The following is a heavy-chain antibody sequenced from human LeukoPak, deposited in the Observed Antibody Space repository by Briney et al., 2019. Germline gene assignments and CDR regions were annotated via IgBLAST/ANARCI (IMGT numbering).Heavy chain of an antibody. D-gene: IGHD6-19*01. CDR3: ARGSSGWADY. CDR2: ISSSSSYI. V-gene: IGHV3-21*01. CDR1: GFTFSRYS. Sequence: GGSLRLSCASSGFTFSRYSMNWVRQAPGKGLEWVSSISSSSSYIYYADSVKGRFTISRDNAKNSLYLQMNSLRAEDTAVYYCARGSSGWADYWGQGTLVTVSS. J-gene: IGHJ4*02.